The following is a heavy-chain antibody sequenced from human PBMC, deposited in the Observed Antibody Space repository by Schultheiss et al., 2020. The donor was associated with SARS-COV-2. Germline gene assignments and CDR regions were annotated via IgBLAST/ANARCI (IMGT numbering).Heavy chain of an antibody. CDR1: GGSFSGYY. J-gene: IGHJ5*02. V-gene: IGHV4-34*01. Sequence: SETLSLTCAVSGGSFSGYYWSWIRQPPGKGLEWIGEINYSGNTNYNPSLKSRVTISVDTSKNQFSLKLSSVTAADTAVYYCARGRMTTVTRGLNWFDPWGQGTLVTVSS. CDR3: ARGRMTTVTRGLNWFDP. D-gene: IGHD4-11*01. CDR2: INYSGNT.